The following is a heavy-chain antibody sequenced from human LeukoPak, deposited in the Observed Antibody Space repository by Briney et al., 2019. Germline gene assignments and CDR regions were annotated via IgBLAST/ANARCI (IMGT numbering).Heavy chain of an antibody. J-gene: IGHJ5*01. V-gene: IGHV4-39*01. D-gene: IGHD3-22*01. CDR3: ARLGSYSDSGGYYYLNWFDS. CDR2: IYYSGIT. CDR1: GASISGSNYY. Sequence: SETLSLTCAVSGASISGSNYYWGWIRQPPGKGLEWIGSIYYSGITYYNPPLKSRVIISVDTSKNQFSLELRSVTAADTAVYYCARLGSYSDSGGYYYLNWFDSWGQGTLVTVSS.